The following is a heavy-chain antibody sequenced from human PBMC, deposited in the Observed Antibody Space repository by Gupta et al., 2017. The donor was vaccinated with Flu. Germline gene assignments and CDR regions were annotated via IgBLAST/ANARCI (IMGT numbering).Heavy chain of an antibody. CDR1: GVTISGYH. V-gene: IGHV3-21*05. Sequence: EVQLVESGGGLVQPGGSLSLSWAVPGVTISGYHMNWVRQAPGRGLEWLSYIGSGGNTDYADSVRGRFTISRDNAKNSLYLQMNSLRDEDTAVYYCARDFDWAFQHWGQGILVTVSS. D-gene: IGHD3-9*01. CDR3: ARDFDWAFQH. J-gene: IGHJ1*01. CDR2: IGSGGNT.